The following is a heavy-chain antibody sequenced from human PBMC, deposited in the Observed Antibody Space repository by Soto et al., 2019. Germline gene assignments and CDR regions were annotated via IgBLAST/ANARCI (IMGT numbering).Heavy chain of an antibody. J-gene: IGHJ4*02. D-gene: IGHD3-22*01. CDR3: ARSQDSVTMIGSLDY. CDR1: GYTFTGYY. V-gene: IGHV1-2*04. CDR2: INPNSGGT. Sequence: ASVKVSCKASGYTFTGYYMHWVRQAPGQGLEWMGWINPNSGGTNYAQKFQGWVTMTRDTSISTAYMELSRLRSDDTAVYYCARSQDSVTMIGSLDYWGQGTLVTVSS.